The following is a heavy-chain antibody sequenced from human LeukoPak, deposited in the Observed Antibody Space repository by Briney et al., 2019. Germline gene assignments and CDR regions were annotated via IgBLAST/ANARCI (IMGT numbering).Heavy chain of an antibody. CDR2: ISSSSSYI. CDR3: ARDLGYGMDV. CDR1: GFSFSSYE. J-gene: IGHJ6*02. V-gene: IGHV3-21*05. Sequence: GGSLRLSCAASGFSFSSYEMNWVRQAPGKGLEWVSYISSSSSYIYYADSVKGRFTISRDNAKNSLYLQMNSLRAEDTAVYYCARDLGYGMDVWGQGTTVTVSS. D-gene: IGHD3-16*01.